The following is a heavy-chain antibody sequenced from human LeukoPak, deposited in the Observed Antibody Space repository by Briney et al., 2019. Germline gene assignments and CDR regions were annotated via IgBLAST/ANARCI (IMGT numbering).Heavy chain of an antibody. D-gene: IGHD6-13*01. J-gene: IGHJ6*02. CDR3: ARHSGHSSWYYGLDV. CDR2: IIPIDDST. CDR1: GGTFSNHA. V-gene: IGHV1-69*13. Sequence: SVKVSCKASGGTFSNHAFSWVRQAPGQGLEWMGGIIPIDDSTNYVQKFQDRVMITADEATNIIYMELGSLKSEDTAEYYCARHSGHSSWYYGLDVWGQGTTVTVSS.